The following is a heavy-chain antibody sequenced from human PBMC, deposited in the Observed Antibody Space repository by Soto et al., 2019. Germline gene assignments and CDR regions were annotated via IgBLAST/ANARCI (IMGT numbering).Heavy chain of an antibody. J-gene: IGHJ6*04. CDR1: GGSFSDYY. V-gene: IGHV4-34*01. CDR2: INHSGST. D-gene: IGHD3-3*01. Sequence: PSETLSLTCSVYGGSFSDYYWSWIRQPPGKGLEWIGEINHSGSTNYNPALKSRGTISVHTSKNQLSLKLSSVTAADTAVYYCARARKGSGSDYYYHYCMDVWGKGTTVTVSS. CDR3: ARARKGSGSDYYYHYCMDV.